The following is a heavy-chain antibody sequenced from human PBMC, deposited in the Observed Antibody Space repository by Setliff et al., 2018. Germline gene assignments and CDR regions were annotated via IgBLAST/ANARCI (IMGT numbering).Heavy chain of an antibody. V-gene: IGHV4-61*09. CDR3: ARTTGSTHNWLDP. D-gene: IGHD1-1*01. CDR2: IHPSGST. J-gene: IGHJ5*02. CDR1: GGSISSDTFY. Sequence: SETLSLTCTVSGGSISSDTFYWTWLRQPAGKGLEWIGHIHPSGSTNYNPSLKSRVTISVDTSKNQFSLKVSSVTAADTAVYYCARTTGSTHNWLDPWGPGTLVTVSS.